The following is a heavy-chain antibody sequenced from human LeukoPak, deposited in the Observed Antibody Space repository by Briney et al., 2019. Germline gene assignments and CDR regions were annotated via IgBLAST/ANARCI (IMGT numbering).Heavy chain of an antibody. CDR3: ARGGRIAAAGFDY. Sequence: SETLSLTCTASGGSISSYYWSWIRQPPGKGLEWIGYIYYSGSTNYNPSLKSRVTTSVDTSKNQFSLKMSSVTAADTAVYYCARGGRIAAAGFDYWGQGTLVTVSS. D-gene: IGHD6-13*01. CDR2: IYYSGST. V-gene: IGHV4-59*01. J-gene: IGHJ4*02. CDR1: GGSISSYY.